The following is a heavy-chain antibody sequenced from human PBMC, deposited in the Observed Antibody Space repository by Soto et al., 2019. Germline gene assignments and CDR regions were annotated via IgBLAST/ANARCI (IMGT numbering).Heavy chain of an antibody. CDR3: ARGSRGSSLHWLDP. D-gene: IGHD2-2*01. CDR2: IYHSGST. J-gene: IGHJ5*02. V-gene: IGHV4-30-2*01. CDR1: GGSISSGGYS. Sequence: ASETLSLTCAVSGGSISSGGYSWSWIRQPPGKGLEWIGYIYHSGSTYYNPSLKSRVTISVDRSKNQFSLKLSSVTAADTAVYYCARGSRGSSLHWLDPWGQGPLVTVYS.